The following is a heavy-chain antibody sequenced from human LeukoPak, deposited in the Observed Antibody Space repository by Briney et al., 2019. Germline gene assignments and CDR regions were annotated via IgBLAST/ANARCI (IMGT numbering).Heavy chain of an antibody. J-gene: IGHJ4*02. CDR1: GYRFFNYG. D-gene: IGHD6-19*01. CDR2: ISTYNGQT. CDR3: VRHLLDSNGWRHYFDY. V-gene: IGHV1-18*01. Sequence: ASVKVSCKASGYRFFNYGFSWVRQAPGQGLEWMGWISTYNGQTNYAQNLQGRVTMTTDTSTSTGYMELRSLGSDDTAVYYCVRHLLDSNGWRHYFDYWGQGTLVTVSS.